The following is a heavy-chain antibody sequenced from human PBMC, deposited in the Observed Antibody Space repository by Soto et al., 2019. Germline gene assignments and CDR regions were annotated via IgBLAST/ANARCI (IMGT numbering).Heavy chain of an antibody. D-gene: IGHD2-15*01. V-gene: IGHV3-11*01. CDR3: ARDPLDIVVVVAATPVSDY. Sequence: QVQLVESGGGLVKPGGSLRLSCAASGFTFSDYYMSWIRQAPGKGLEWVSYISSSGSTRYYADSVKGRFTISRDNAKHSLYLQMNSLSAEDTAVYYCARDPLDIVVVVAATPVSDYWGQGTLVTVSS. CDR2: ISSSGSTR. J-gene: IGHJ4*02. CDR1: GFTFSDYY.